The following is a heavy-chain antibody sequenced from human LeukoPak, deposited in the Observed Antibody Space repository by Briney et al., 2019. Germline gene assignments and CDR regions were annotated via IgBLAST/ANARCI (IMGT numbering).Heavy chain of an antibody. J-gene: IGHJ4*02. V-gene: IGHV4-39*01. CDR2: IHYTGST. D-gene: IGHD5-24*01. Sequence: PSETLSLTCTVSAASISSNSYFWGWIRQPPGKGLEWVGSIHYTGSTYYNPSLKSRVTISVDTSKNQFSLKLSSVTAADAAVYYCLRDGYPFDYWGQGTLVTVSS. CDR1: AASISSNSYF. CDR3: LRDGYPFDY.